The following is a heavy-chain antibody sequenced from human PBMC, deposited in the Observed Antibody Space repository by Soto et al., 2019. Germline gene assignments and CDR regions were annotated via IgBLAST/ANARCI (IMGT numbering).Heavy chain of an antibody. Sequence: SETLSLTCAVSGGSISSGGYSWSWIRQPPGKGLEWIGYIYHSGSTYYNPSLKSRVTISVDRSKNQFSLKLSSVTAADTAVYYCARGARPKWTYFDYGGQGTLVTVSS. J-gene: IGHJ4*02. D-gene: IGHD1-26*01. CDR2: IYHSGST. CDR3: ARGARPKWTYFDY. V-gene: IGHV4-30-2*01. CDR1: GGSISSGGYS.